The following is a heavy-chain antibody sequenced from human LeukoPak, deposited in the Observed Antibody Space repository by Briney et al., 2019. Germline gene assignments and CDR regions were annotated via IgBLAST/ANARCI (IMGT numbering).Heavy chain of an antibody. D-gene: IGHD2/OR15-2a*01. CDR1: GYSFTSYW. J-gene: IGHJ4*02. Sequence: KIGESRKISCKGSGYSFTSYWIGWVRQMPGKGLEWMGIIYPGDSDTRYSPSFQGQVTISADKSISTAYLQWSSLKASDTAMYYCARLISPRNPLLDYWGQGTLVTVSS. CDR3: ARLISPRNPLLDY. V-gene: IGHV5-51*01. CDR2: IYPGDSDT.